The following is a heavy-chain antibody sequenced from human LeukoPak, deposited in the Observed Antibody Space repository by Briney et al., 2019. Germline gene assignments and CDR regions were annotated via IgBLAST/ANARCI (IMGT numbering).Heavy chain of an antibody. CDR2: ISGSGGST. D-gene: IGHD3-16*01. Sequence: GGSLRLSCAASGFTFSSYAMNWVRQAPGKGLEWVSGISGSGGSTYYADSVKGRFTISRDNSKNTLYLQMNSLRAEDTAVYYCAKGLRTGVGPYMGYHYYMDVWGKGATVTVSS. V-gene: IGHV3-23*01. J-gene: IGHJ6*03. CDR3: AKGLRTGVGPYMGYHYYMDV. CDR1: GFTFSSYA.